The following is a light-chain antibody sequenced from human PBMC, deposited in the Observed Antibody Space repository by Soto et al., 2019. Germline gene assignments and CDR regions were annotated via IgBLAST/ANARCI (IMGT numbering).Light chain of an antibody. V-gene: IGLV2-23*01. Sequence: QSVLTQPGSVSGSPGQSITISCSGTSSDIGSYNLVSWYQQHPGKAPKVIIFEGSRLPSGVSSRFSGSKSGNTASLTISGLRPEDEADDYCSSYAGSNVLVVFGGGTKLTVL. CDR2: EGS. CDR3: SSYAGSNVLVV. J-gene: IGLJ2*01. CDR1: SSDIGSYNL.